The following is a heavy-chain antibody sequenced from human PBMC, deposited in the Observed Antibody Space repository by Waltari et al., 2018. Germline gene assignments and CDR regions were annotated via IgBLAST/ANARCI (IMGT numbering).Heavy chain of an antibody. CDR3: AKEDYYYMDV. V-gene: IGHV3-23*03. CDR2: IYSDETT. CDR1: GFAFSTYV. Sequence: EVQLLASGGGLVQPGGSLSLSCAVSGFAFSTYVISWVRQAPGKGLEWVSVIYSDETTKYADSVKGRFSISRDNSRNMVYLQMHSLRPEDTAVYFCAKEDYYYMDVWGEGTTVTVFS. J-gene: IGHJ6*03.